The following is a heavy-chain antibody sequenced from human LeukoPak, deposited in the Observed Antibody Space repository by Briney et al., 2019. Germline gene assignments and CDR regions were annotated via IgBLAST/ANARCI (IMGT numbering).Heavy chain of an antibody. J-gene: IGHJ3*01. V-gene: IGHV3-53*01. D-gene: IGHD1-26*01. CDR2: IYSGGST. CDR3: ARESWMWELDGFDL. CDR1: GFTVSSNY. Sequence: GGSLRLSCAASGFTVSSNYMSWVRQAPGKGLEWVSVIYSGGSTYYADPVKGRFTISRDNAKNTLYLQMNSLRADDTAVYYCARESWMWELDGFDLWGQGTVVTVSS.